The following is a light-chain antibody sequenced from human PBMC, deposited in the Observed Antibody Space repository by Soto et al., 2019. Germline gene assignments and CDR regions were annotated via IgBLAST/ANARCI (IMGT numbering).Light chain of an antibody. V-gene: IGLV1-44*01. CDR3: SAWDDSLNGVV. Sequence: QSVLTQPPSASGTPGQKVTVSCSGSTSNIGSKTVNWYQQLPGSAPILLIYRDNQRPSGVPDRFSGSKSGTSAYLAISGLQSDYEADYYCSAWDDSLNGVVFGGGTKLTVL. CDR1: TSNIGSKT. CDR2: RDN. J-gene: IGLJ2*01.